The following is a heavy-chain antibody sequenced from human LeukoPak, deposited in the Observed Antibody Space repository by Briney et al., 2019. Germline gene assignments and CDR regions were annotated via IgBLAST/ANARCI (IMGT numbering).Heavy chain of an antibody. J-gene: IGHJ6*02. V-gene: IGHV3-53*01. D-gene: IGHD3-10*01. CDR2: IYSGGST. CDR1: GFTVSSNY. CDR3: ARNGPPLEGYGSGRTHYYYYSGMDV. Sequence: GGSLRLSCAASGFTVSSNYMSWVRQAAGKGLEWGAAIYSGGSTYYAHSVKGRFTISSDNSKNTLSLKMHRLRAVDTAVYYCARNGPPLEGYGSGRTHYYYYSGMDVWGQGPTVPVSS.